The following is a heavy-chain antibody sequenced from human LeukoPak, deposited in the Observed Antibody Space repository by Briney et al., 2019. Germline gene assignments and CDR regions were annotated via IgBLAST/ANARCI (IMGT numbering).Heavy chain of an antibody. D-gene: IGHD1-1*01. CDR2: IYYSGST. Sequence: PSETLSLTCTVSGGSISSYYWSCIRQPPGKGLEWIGYIYYSGSTNYNPSLKSRVTISVDTSKNRFSLKLSSVTAADTAVYYCARADWNGGWFDPWGQGTLVTVSS. J-gene: IGHJ5*02. V-gene: IGHV4-59*01. CDR3: ARADWNGGWFDP. CDR1: GGSISSYY.